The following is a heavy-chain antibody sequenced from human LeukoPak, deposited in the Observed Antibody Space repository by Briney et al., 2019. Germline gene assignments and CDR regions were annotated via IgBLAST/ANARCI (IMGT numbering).Heavy chain of an antibody. J-gene: IGHJ4*02. D-gene: IGHD7-27*01. CDR3: ARAELGAYYFDY. CDR2: ISSSSSYI. V-gene: IGHV3-21*01. Sequence: SGGSLRLSCAASGFTFSSYSMNWVRQAPGKGLEWVSSISSSSSYIYYADSVKGRFTISRDNAKNSLYLQMNSLRAEDTAVYYCARAELGAYYFDYWGQGTLVTVSS. CDR1: GFTFSSYS.